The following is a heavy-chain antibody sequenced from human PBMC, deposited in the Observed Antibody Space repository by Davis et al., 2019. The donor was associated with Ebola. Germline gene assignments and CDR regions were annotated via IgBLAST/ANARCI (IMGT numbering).Heavy chain of an antibody. V-gene: IGHV3-53*01. CDR3: ATQNFDH. CDR1: GFTVSSNH. Sequence: GGSLRLSCAASGFTVSSNHMSWVRQAPGKGLEWVSVIYDQTTAYADSVRGRFTISRDNSANTLYLQMNSLRAEDTATYYCATQNFDHWGQGALVTVSS. J-gene: IGHJ4*02. CDR2: IYDQTT.